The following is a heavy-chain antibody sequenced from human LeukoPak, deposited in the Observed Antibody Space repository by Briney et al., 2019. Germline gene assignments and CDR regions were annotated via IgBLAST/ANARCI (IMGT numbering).Heavy chain of an antibody. D-gene: IGHD3-16*02. V-gene: IGHV4-59*01. CDR2: IYYSGST. CDR1: GGSISSYY. J-gene: IGHJ4*02. Sequence: PSETLSLTCTVSGGSISSYYWSWIRQPPGKELEWIGYIYYSGSTNYNPSFKSRVTISVDTSNNQFSLKLSSVTAADTAVYYCARYVWGSYPTFEDYWGQGTLVTVSS. CDR3: ARYVWGSYPTFEDY.